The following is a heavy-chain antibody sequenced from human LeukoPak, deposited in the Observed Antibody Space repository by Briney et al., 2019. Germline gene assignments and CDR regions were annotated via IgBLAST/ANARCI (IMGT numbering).Heavy chain of an antibody. Sequence: PGGSLRLSXAASGFTFSSYAMSWVRQAQGKGLEWVSAISGSGGSTYYADSVKGRFTISRDNSKNTLYLQMNSLRAEDTAVYYCAKTSSTSRIFDYWGQGTLVTVSS. V-gene: IGHV3-23*01. CDR2: ISGSGGST. CDR1: GFTFSSYA. J-gene: IGHJ4*02. D-gene: IGHD2-2*01. CDR3: AKTSSTSRIFDY.